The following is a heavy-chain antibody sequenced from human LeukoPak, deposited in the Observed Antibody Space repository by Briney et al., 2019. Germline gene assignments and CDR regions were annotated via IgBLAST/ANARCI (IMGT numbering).Heavy chain of an antibody. CDR3: ARDDHGGNIWFDL. Sequence: KPSETLSLTCTVSGGSISSYYWSWIRQSPGKGLEWIGYIYYSGYTNCNPSLQSRVTISVDTSKNQLSLKLNSMTVADTAMYYCARDDHGGNIWFDLWGQGTPVIVSS. D-gene: IGHD3-16*01. V-gene: IGHV4-59*01. CDR2: IYYSGYT. CDR1: GGSISSYY. J-gene: IGHJ5*02.